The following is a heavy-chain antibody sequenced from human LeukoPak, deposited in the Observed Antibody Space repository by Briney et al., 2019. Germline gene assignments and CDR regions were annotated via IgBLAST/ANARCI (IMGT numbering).Heavy chain of an antibody. CDR3: ARGSGATGAHAFDI. CDR2: IYYSGST. Sequence: SETLSLTCTVSGGSISSYYWSWIRQPPGEGLEWIGYIYYSGSTNYNPSLKSRVTISVDTSKNQFSLKLSSVTAADTAVYYCARGSGATGAHAFDIWGQGTMVTVSS. D-gene: IGHD5-12*01. V-gene: IGHV4-59*01. CDR1: GGSISSYY. J-gene: IGHJ3*02.